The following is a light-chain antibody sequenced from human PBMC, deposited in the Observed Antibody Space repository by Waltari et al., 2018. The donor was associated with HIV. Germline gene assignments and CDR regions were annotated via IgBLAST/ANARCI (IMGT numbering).Light chain of an antibody. CDR2: DVS. CDR1: SSDIGAYKS. V-gene: IGLV2-14*03. J-gene: IGLJ1*01. Sequence: QSALTQPASVSGSPGQSITISCPGSSSDIGAYKSVPWYNQHPGKAPKLIIYDVSNRPSVVSGRFSGSKSGNTASLTISGLQAEDEADYFCKSKTSSSTPCVFVTGTKVAVL. CDR3: KSKTSSSTPCV.